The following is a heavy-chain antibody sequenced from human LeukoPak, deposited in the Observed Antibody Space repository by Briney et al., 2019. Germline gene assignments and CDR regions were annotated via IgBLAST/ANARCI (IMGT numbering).Heavy chain of an antibody. D-gene: IGHD4-17*01. V-gene: IGHV3-33*01. CDR1: GFTFSNYG. CDR3: ATSVRWVTTVVDY. J-gene: IGHJ4*02. CDR2: IWFDGSNK. Sequence: GGSLRLSCAAPGFTFSNYGMHWVRQAPGKGLEWVAVIWFDGSNKYYADSLKGRFIISRDNSKNTLYLQMNSLRAEDTAVYYCATSVRWVTTVVDYWGQGTLVTVSS.